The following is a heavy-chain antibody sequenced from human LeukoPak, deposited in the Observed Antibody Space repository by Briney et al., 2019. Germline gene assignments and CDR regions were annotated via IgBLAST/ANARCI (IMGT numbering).Heavy chain of an antibody. D-gene: IGHD1-26*01. CDR1: GFTFNNYA. CDR3: AKGFHSGSFNELDY. V-gene: IGHV3-23*05. Sequence: GGSLRLSCAGSGFTFNNYAMSWVRQAPGKGLEWVLGFAMIDDIIHYVDSVKGRFTISRDNSKNMLYLQMNSLRAEDTAVYYCAKGFHSGSFNELDYWGQGTLVTVSS. J-gene: IGHJ4*02. CDR2: FAMIDDII.